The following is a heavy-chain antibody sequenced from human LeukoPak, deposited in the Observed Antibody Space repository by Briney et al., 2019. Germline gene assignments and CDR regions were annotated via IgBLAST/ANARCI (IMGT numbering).Heavy chain of an antibody. J-gene: IGHJ4*02. CDR1: GFIFSDYW. D-gene: IGHD6-19*01. V-gene: IGHV3-7*01. CDR2: IKPDGNEQ. CDR3: AREEVAVAGRSLDY. Sequence: GGSLRLSCVTSGFIFSDYWMGWVRQAPGKGPEWVASIKPDGNEQYYVDSVRGRFTISRDNSKDSLFLQMDSLRDDDTAVYYCAREEVAVAGRSLDYWGQGTLVTVSS.